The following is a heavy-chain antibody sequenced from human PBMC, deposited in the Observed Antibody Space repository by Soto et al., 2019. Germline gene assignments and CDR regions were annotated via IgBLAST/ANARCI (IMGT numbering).Heavy chain of an antibody. Sequence: SETLSLTCTVSGGSISSGDYYWSWIRQPPEKGLEWIGYIYYSGSTYYNPSLKSRVTISVDTSKNQFSLELRSVTAADTAVYYCARATYYYDSSGYPALFDYWGQGTLVTVSS. CDR3: ARATYYYDSSGYPALFDY. D-gene: IGHD3-22*01. CDR2: IYYSGST. V-gene: IGHV4-30-4*01. CDR1: GGSISSGDYY. J-gene: IGHJ4*02.